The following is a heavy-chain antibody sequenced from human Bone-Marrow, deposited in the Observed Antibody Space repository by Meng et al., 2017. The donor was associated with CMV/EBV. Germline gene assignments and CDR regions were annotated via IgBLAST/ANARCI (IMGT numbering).Heavy chain of an antibody. CDR3: ARDTIGYCSSTSCSYYYGMDV. V-gene: IGHV3-33*01. CDR1: GFTFSSYG. Sequence: GGSLRLSCAASGFTFSSYGMHWVRQAPGKGLEWVAVIWYDGSNKYYADSVKGRFTISRDKSKNTLYLQLSSLRAEDTAVYYCARDTIGYCSSTSCSYYYGMDVWGQGTTVTVSS. D-gene: IGHD2-2*01. J-gene: IGHJ6*02. CDR2: IWYDGSNK.